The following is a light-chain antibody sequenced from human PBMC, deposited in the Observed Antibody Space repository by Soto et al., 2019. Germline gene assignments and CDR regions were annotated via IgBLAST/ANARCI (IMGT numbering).Light chain of an antibody. J-gene: IGLJ1*01. CDR2: DVS. Sequence: QSVLTQPASLAGYPGQSITISCTGTSSDVGGYNYVSWYQQHPGKAPKLMIYDVSNRPPGVSNRFSGSKSGNTASLTISGLQAEDEADSSCSSYASSSTLHYDFGTGTKVTVL. V-gene: IGLV2-14*01. CDR1: SSDVGGYNY. CDR3: SSYASSSTLHYD.